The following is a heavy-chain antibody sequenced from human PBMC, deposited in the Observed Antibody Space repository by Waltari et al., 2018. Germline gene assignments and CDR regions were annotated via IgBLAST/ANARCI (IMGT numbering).Heavy chain of an antibody. V-gene: IGHV3-33*06. CDR3: AKDHAGYCSGGSCALLGY. CDR1: GFTFSSYG. Sequence: QVQLVESGGGVVQPGRSLRLSCAASGFTFSSYGMHWVPKAPGKGLEWLAVIWYDGSNKYYADSVKGRFTISRDNSKNTLYLQMNSLRAEDTAVYYCAKDHAGYCSGGSCALLGYWGQGTLVTVSS. J-gene: IGHJ4*02. CDR2: IWYDGSNK. D-gene: IGHD2-15*01.